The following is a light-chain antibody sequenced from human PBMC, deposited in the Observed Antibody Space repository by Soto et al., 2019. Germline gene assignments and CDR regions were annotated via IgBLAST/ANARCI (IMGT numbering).Light chain of an antibody. CDR1: SGSVSTSYY. CDR3: ALYVGSGTVV. V-gene: IGLV8-61*01. J-gene: IGLJ2*01. CDR2: NTT. Sequence: QAVVTQEPSFSVSPGGTVILTCGLTSGSVSTSYYPSWYQPSPGLAPRALIYNTTTRSSGVPDRFSGSILGNKAALTITGAQSDDESDYLCALYVGSGTVVFGGGTKLTVL.